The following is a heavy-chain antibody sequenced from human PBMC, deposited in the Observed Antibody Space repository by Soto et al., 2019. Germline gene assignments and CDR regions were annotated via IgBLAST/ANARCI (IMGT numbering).Heavy chain of an antibody. Sequence: SVKVSCKASGGTFSSYAISWVRQAPGQGLEWMGGIIPIFGTANYAQKFQGRVTITEDESTSTAYMELSSLRSEDTAVYYCATSAGLERGVFDYWGQGTLVTVSS. CDR3: ATSAGLERGVFDY. J-gene: IGHJ4*02. CDR2: IIPIFGTA. D-gene: IGHD1-1*01. CDR1: GGTFSSYA. V-gene: IGHV1-69*13.